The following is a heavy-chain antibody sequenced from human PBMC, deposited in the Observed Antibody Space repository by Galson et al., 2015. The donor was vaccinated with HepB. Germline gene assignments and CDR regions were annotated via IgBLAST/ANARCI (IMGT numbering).Heavy chain of an antibody. J-gene: IGHJ6*03. CDR3: ASGIAARRWDYYYYYYMDV. D-gene: IGHD6-6*01. CDR2: IIPISGTA. CDR1: GGTFSSYA. Sequence: SVKVSCKASGGTFSSYAISWVRQAPGQGLEWMGGIIPISGTANYAQKFQGRVTITADESTSTAYMELSSLRSEDTAVYYCASGIAARRWDYYYYYYMDVWGKGTTVTVSS. V-gene: IGHV1-69*13.